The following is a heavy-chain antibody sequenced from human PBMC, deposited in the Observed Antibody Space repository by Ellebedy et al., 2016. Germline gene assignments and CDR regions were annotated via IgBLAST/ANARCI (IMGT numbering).Heavy chain of an antibody. CDR1: GFTFTT. CDR2: IVVGSGYT. Sequence: ASVKVSCKASGFTFTTVQWVRQARGQRLEWIGWIVVGSGYTNYAQTFQERVTVTTDMSTNTAYVELSSLKSDDTAVYYCAATPNLDWSRYYYYYGMDVWGQGTTVTVSS. V-gene: IGHV1-58*01. CDR3: AATPNLDWSRYYYYYGMDV. J-gene: IGHJ6*02. D-gene: IGHD3-9*01.